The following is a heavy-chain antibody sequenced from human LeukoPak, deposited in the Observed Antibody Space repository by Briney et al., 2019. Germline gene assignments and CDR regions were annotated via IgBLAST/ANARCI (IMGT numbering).Heavy chain of an antibody. D-gene: IGHD5-24*01. CDR2: IKEDGSEK. Sequence: GGSLRLSCAASGFTFSSYWMNWVRLAPGKGLEWVANIKEDGSEKYYVDSVEGRFTISRDNDKNSLYLQMNSLRAEDTAVYYCARGGGYYFDHLGQGTLVTVSS. V-gene: IGHV3-7*01. CDR1: GFTFSSYW. CDR3: ARGGGYYFDH. J-gene: IGHJ4*02.